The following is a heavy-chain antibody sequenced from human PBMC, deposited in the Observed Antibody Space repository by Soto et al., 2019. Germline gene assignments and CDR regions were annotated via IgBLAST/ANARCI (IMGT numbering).Heavy chain of an antibody. V-gene: IGHV4-4*07. CDR2: IYSGGRN. J-gene: IGHJ4*02. Sequence: LSLTCTISGGSISSFYWSWIRQPAGKGLEWIGRIYSGGRNNYNPSLKSRVTMSVDTSKNQFSLRLSPVTAADTAMYYCARGSSRWDYWGQGTLVTVSS. CDR3: ARGSSRWDY. CDR1: GGSISSFY. D-gene: IGHD6-13*01.